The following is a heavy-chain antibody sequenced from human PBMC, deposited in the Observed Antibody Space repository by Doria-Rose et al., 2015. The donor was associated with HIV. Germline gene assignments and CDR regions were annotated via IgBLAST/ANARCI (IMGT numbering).Heavy chain of an antibody. V-gene: IGHV2-26*01. CDR3: ARIKSSRWYHKYYFDF. CDR1: GVSLSSPGMG. J-gene: IGHJ4*02. D-gene: IGHD6-13*01. CDR2: IISDDDR. Sequence: QVTLKESGPVLVKPTETLTPTCTVSGVSLSSPGMGVSWIRQPPGKALEWLANIISDDDRSYNTSLKSSLTIARGTSKSQVVLTMTNMDPVDTATYYCARIKSSRWYHKYYFDFWGQATLVIVSA.